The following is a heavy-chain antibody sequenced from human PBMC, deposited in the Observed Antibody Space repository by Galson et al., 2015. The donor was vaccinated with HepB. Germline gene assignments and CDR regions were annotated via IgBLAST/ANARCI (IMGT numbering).Heavy chain of an antibody. CDR2: ISSTSSFI. V-gene: IGHV3-48*01. Sequence: SLRLSCAASGFSFSTYNMNWVRQAPGKGLEWVSYISSTSSFIYYADSVKGRFTISRDNANNSLYLQMNSLRAEDTAVYYCARDSTEFWGLCGHFDSWGQGTLVTVSS. CDR3: ARDSTEFWGLCGHFDS. CDR1: GFSFSTYN. D-gene: IGHD3-16*01. J-gene: IGHJ4*02.